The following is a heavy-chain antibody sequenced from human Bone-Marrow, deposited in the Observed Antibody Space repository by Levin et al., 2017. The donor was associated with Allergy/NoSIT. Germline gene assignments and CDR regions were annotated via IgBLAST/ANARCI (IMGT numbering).Heavy chain of an antibody. CDR2: IYYTGSA. V-gene: IGHV4-59*12. CDR3: ARDRNPTV. Sequence: PSETLSLTCTVSGDLINAYYWTWIRQSPGKALQWIGCIYYTGSADYNPSLQGRVSMSVDTSQNQFFLNLTSVTAADTAVYFCARDRNPTVWGRGTLVTVSS. CDR1: GDLINAYY. D-gene: IGHD1-14*01. J-gene: IGHJ4*02.